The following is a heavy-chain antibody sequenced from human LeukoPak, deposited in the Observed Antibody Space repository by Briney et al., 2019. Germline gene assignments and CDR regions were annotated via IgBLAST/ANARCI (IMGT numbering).Heavy chain of an antibody. CDR3: ARGGVGAGLSY. V-gene: IGHV4-34*01. CDR2: INHSGST. J-gene: IGHJ4*02. Sequence: SETLSLTCAVYGGSFSGYYWSWIRQPPGKGLEWIGEINHSGSTNYNPSLKSRVTISVDTSKNQFSLKLSSVTAADTAVYYCARGGVGAGLSYWGQGTLVTVSS. D-gene: IGHD1-26*01. CDR1: GGSFSGYY.